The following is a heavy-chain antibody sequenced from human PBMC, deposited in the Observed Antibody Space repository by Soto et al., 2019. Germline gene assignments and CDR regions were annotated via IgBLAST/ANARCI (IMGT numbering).Heavy chain of an antibody. D-gene: IGHD6-19*01. V-gene: IGHV4-61*01. CDR2: IYYSGST. CDR3: ARDLLESSGWNYYFDY. CDR1: GGSVSSGSYY. J-gene: IGHJ4*02. Sequence: PSETLSLTCTVSGGSVSSGSYYWSWIRQPPGKGLEWIGYIYYSGSTNYNPSLKSRVTISVDTSKNQFSLKLSSVTAADTAVYYRARDLLESSGWNYYFDYWGQGTLVTVSS.